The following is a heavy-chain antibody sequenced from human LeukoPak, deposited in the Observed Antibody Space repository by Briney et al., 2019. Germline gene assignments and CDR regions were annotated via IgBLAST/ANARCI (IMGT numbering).Heavy chain of an antibody. V-gene: IGHV1-46*01. CDR1: GYTFTSNY. CDR3: ARDQEGFDY. CDR2: IYPRDGST. Sequence: ASVKVSCKASGYTFTSNYINWVRQAPGQGLEWMGMIYPRDGSTSYAQKFQGRVTATRDTSTSTVHMELSGLRSEDTAVYYCARDQEGFDYWGQGTLVTVSS. J-gene: IGHJ4*02.